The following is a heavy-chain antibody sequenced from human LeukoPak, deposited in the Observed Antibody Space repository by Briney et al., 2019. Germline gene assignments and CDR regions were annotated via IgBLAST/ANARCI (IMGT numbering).Heavy chain of an antibody. J-gene: IGHJ2*01. CDR1: GFTFSSYG. V-gene: IGHV3-30*18. D-gene: IGHD1-26*01. Sequence: PGGSLRLSCAASGFTFSSYGMHWVRQAPGKGLEWVAVISYDGSNKYYADSVKGRFTISRDNSKNTLYLQMNSLRAEDTAVYYCAKDCRSGSYDHDWYFDLWGRGTLVTVSS. CDR2: ISYDGSNK. CDR3: AKDCRSGSYDHDWYFDL.